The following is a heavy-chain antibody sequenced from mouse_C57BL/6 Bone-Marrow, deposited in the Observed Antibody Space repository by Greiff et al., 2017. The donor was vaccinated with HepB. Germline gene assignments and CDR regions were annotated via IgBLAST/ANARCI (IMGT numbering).Heavy chain of an antibody. V-gene: IGHV1-76*01. J-gene: IGHJ3*01. CDR2: IYPGSGNT. CDR3: ASGGYYIAY. CDR1: GYTFTDYY. D-gene: IGHD2-3*01. Sequence: VQLQQSGAELVRPGASVKLSCKASGYTFTDYYINWVKQRPGQGLEWIARIYPGSGNTYYNEKFKGKATLTAEKSSSTAYMQLSSLTSEDSAVYFCASGGYYIAYWGQVTLVTVSA.